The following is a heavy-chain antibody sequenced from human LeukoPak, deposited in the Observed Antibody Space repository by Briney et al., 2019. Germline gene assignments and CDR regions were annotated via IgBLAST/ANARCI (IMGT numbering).Heavy chain of an antibody. V-gene: IGHV3-48*03. CDR2: ISSSGSTI. D-gene: IGHD7-27*01. CDR1: GFTFSSYE. Sequence: GGSLRLSCAASGFTFSSYEMNWVRQAPGKGLEWVSYISSSGSTIYYADSVKDRFTISRDNAKNSLYLQMNSLRAEDTAVYYCATGIVEGHDYWGQGTLVTVSS. J-gene: IGHJ4*02. CDR3: ATGIVEGHDY.